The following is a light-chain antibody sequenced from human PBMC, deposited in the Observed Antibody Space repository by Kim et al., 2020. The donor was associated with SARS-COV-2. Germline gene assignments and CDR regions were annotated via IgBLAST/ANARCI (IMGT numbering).Light chain of an antibody. CDR2: RNN. V-gene: IGLV1-47*01. J-gene: IGLJ2*01. CDR3: AAWDDSLSGPV. Sequence: GQGVPISCSGSRSNIRSNYVYWYQQRPGTAPKLLIYRNNQRPSGVPDRFSGSKSGTSASLAISGLRSEDEADYYCAAWDDSLSGPVFGGGTQLTVL. CDR1: RSNIRSNY.